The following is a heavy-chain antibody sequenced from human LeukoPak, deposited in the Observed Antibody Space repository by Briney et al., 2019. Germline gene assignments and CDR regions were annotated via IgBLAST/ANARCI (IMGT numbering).Heavy chain of an antibody. Sequence: QPGGSLRLSCAASGFTFSSYAMHWVRQGPGKGLEWVAVMAHDGSNIYYAGSVLGRFTISRDNSKDTLHLQMNSLRLEDTAVYYCARASDRMYDEFWEGYFSSFDFWGQGTLVTVSS. D-gene: IGHD3-3*01. CDR1: GFTFSSYA. J-gene: IGHJ4*02. CDR2: MAHDGSNI. CDR3: ARASDRMYDEFWEGYFSSFDF. V-gene: IGHV3-30-3*01.